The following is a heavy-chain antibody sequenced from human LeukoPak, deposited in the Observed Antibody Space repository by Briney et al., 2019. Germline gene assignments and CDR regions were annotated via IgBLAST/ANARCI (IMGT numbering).Heavy chain of an antibody. CDR2: IRYDGDNK. V-gene: IGHV3-30*02. J-gene: IGHJ4*02. CDR1: GFTFSSYG. D-gene: IGHD1-26*01. CDR3: AKDRSIGTYYTFDQ. Sequence: GALRLSCAASGFTFSSYGMHWVRQAPGKGLEWVAFIRYDGDNKYYADSVKGRFTISRHNSKNTVYLQMSSLRVEDTAVYYCAKDRSIGTYYTFDQWGQGTLVTVSS.